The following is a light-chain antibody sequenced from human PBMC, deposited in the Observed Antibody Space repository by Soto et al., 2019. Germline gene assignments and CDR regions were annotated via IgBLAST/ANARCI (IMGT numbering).Light chain of an antibody. V-gene: IGKV1-17*01. CDR2: AAS. Sequence: DIQMTQSPSSLSASVGDRLTITCRASQVITNDLGWYQQKPGKAPKRLIYAASTLQSGVPSRFSGSGSGTEFTLTISSLHPEDVATYYCLQLNTYPWTFGQGTKVDI. J-gene: IGKJ1*01. CDR1: QVITND. CDR3: LQLNTYPWT.